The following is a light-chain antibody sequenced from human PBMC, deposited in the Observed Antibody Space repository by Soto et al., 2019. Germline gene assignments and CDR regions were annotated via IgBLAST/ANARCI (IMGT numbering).Light chain of an antibody. J-gene: IGKJ4*01. V-gene: IGKV1-39*01. Sequence: DIQMTQSPSSLSAFVGDRVTITCRASQSISTYLNWYQQKPGNAPRVLIYAAYRLQSGVPSRFRGRGSGTYVILTISSLQPEDSGTYYCQQSDGSPLTFGEGTKVEIK. CDR2: AAY. CDR1: QSISTY. CDR3: QQSDGSPLT.